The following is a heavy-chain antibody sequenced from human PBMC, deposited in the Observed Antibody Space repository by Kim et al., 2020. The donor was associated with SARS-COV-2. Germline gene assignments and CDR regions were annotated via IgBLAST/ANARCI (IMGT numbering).Heavy chain of an antibody. Sequence: ASVKVSCKASGDTFTDYYIHWVRQAPGQGLEWMGRIHPNSGDTDYAQKFRDRVTMTRDTSVTTTYMEMSNLRSDDTAVFYCARGQRDGSSYCELWGQGTLVTVSS. CDR3: ARGQRDGSSYCEL. J-gene: IGHJ4*02. CDR1: GDTFTDYY. V-gene: IGHV1-2*06. CDR2: IHPNSGDT. D-gene: IGHD1-26*01.